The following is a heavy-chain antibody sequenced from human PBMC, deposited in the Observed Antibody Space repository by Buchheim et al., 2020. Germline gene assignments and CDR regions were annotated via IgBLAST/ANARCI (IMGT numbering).Heavy chain of an antibody. D-gene: IGHD6-13*01. CDR2: IYYSGST. CDR1: GGSISSSSYY. V-gene: IGHV4-61*05. Sequence: QLQLQESGPGLVKPSETLSLTCTVSGGSISSSSYYWGWIRQPPGKGLEWIGYIYYSGSTNYNPSLKSRVTISVDTSKNQFSLKLSSVTAADTAVYYCARTTLGRSSWYTRYFDYWGQGTL. J-gene: IGHJ4*02. CDR3: ARTTLGRSSWYTRYFDY.